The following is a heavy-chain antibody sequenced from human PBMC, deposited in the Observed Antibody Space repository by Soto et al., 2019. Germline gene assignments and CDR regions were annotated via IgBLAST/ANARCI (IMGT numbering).Heavy chain of an antibody. CDR3: TRKRWGDFDY. Sequence: PRLSCTASGFTFGDYAMSWVRQAPGKGLEWVGFIRSKAYGGTTEYAASVKGRFTISRDDSKSIAYLQMNSLKTEDTAVYYCTRKRWGDFDYWGPGILVTVSS. J-gene: IGHJ4*02. CDR2: IRSKAYGGTT. V-gene: IGHV3-49*04. D-gene: IGHD3-16*01. CDR1: GFTFGDYA.